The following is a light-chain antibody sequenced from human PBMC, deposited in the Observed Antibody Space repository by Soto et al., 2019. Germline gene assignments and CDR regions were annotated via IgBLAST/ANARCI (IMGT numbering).Light chain of an antibody. CDR1: QSVSSSY. Sequence: EIVLTQSPGTLSLSPGERATLSCRASQSVSSSYLAWYQQKPGQAPRLLIYGASSRATGIPDRFSGSGSGTDFTLTISRLEPEDFAVYYCQQYGSSPREPLNFGGGTKVEIK. CDR3: QQYGSSPREPLN. V-gene: IGKV3-20*01. J-gene: IGKJ4*01. CDR2: GAS.